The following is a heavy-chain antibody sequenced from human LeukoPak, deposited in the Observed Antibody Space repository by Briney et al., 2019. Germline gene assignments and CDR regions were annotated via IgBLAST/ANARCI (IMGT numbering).Heavy chain of an antibody. V-gene: IGHV4-4*07. Sequence: SETLSLTCTVSGGSIRSYYWSWIRQPAGKGLEWIGRIYTSGSTNYNPSLKSRVTMSLDTSKNQFSLKLSSVTAADTAVYYCARGGSRSNTFDPWGQGTLVTVSS. J-gene: IGHJ5*02. CDR2: IYTSGST. CDR3: ARGGSRSNTFDP. CDR1: GGSIRSYY. D-gene: IGHD2-2*01.